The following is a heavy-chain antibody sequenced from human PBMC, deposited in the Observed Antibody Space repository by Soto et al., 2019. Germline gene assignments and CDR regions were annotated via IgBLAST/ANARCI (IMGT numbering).Heavy chain of an antibody. D-gene: IGHD2-2*01. J-gene: IGHJ6*02. CDR3: ARAYCSSTSCHMDV. Sequence: QVQLVQSGAEVKKPGASVKVSCKASGYTFTNYPMHWVRQAPGQRLEWMGWIDVGNDNTKFSQNFQGRVPITRDTSASTAYMELSSLRSEDTAVYYCARAYCSSTSCHMDVWGQGTTVTVSS. V-gene: IGHV1-3*01. CDR1: GYTFTNYP. CDR2: IDVGNDNT.